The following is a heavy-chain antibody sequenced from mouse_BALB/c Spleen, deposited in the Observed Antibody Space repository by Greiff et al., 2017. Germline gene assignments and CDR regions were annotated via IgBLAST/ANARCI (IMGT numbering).Heavy chain of an antibody. CDR2: ISYSGST. D-gene: IGHD2-2*01. CDR1: GYSITSDYA. V-gene: IGHV3-2*02. CDR3: ARCVYYGYDGGWYFDV. J-gene: IGHJ1*01. Sequence: VQLQQSGPGLVKPSQSLSLTCTVTGYSITSDYAWNWIRQFPGNKLEWMGYISYSGSTSYNPSLKSRISITRDTSKNQFFLQLNSVTTEDTATYYCARCVYYGYDGGWYFDVWGAGTTVTVSS.